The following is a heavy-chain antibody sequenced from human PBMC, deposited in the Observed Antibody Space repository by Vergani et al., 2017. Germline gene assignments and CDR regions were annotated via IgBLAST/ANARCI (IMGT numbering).Heavy chain of an antibody. J-gene: IGHJ4*02. D-gene: IGHD5/OR15-5a*01. V-gene: IGHV3-23*01. CDR2: ISGSGGST. CDR3: AIPPLPCVGFWVDY. CDR1: GFTFSSYA. Sequence: EVQLLESGGGLVQPGGSLRLSCAASGFTFSSYAMSWVRQAPGKGLEWVSAISGSGGSTYYADSVKGRFTISRDNSKNTLYLQMNSLRAEDTAVYYCAIPPLPCVGFWVDYWGQGTLVTVSS.